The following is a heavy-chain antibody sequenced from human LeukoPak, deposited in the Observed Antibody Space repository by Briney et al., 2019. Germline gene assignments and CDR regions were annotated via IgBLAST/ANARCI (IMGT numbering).Heavy chain of an antibody. CDR2: MYGDMRDI. CDR3: ARDLVLRGST. D-gene: IGHD4/OR15-4a*01. J-gene: IGHJ5*02. Sequence: GGSLRLSCEASGLTFSNSWMHWVRQVPGKGLVWVSRMYGDMRDISYADSVKGRFTISRDNAKNTVYLQMNSLRGEDTAVYYCARDLVLRGSTWGQGTLVTVSS. CDR1: GLTFSNSW. V-gene: IGHV3-74*01.